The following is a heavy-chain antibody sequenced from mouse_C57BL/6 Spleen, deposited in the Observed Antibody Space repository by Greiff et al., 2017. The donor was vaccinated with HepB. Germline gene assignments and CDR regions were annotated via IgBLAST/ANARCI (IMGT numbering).Heavy chain of an antibody. CDR2: IYPGDGDT. CDR1: GYAFSSYW. D-gene: IGHD1-1*01. Sequence: QVQLQQSGAELVKPGASVKISCKASGYAFSSYWMNWVKQRPGKGLEWIGQIYPGDGDTNYNGKFKGKATLTADKSSSTAYMQLSSLTSEDSAVYFCARAPFNYGSPQLWDYWGQGTSVTVSS. J-gene: IGHJ4*01. CDR3: ARAPFNYGSPQLWDY. V-gene: IGHV1-80*01.